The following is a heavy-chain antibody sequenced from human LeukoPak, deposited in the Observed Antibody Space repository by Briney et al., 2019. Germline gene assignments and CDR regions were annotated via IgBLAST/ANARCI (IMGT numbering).Heavy chain of an antibody. V-gene: IGHV3-74*01. CDR1: GFSFSGHW. Sequence: AGSLRLSCTASGFSFSGHWIQCARHLPGEGLVWGARISPSGRTTSYADSVRGRFTVSRDNAKNTLYLQVNNLRAEDAAVYYCARGPNSNWSGLDFWGQGTLLTVSS. CDR2: ISPSGRTT. CDR3: ARGPNSNWSGLDF. J-gene: IGHJ4*02. D-gene: IGHD6-6*01.